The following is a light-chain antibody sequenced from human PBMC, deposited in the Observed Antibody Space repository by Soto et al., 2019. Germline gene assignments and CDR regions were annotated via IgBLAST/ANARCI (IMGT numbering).Light chain of an antibody. CDR3: QQYDTYTT. CDR1: QSISSW. V-gene: IGKV1-5*03. Sequence: DIQMTQSPSTLSASVGDRVTITCRASQSISSWLAWYQQKPGKAPNLLIYKASNLESGVPSRFSGSGSGTEFTLTISSLQPDYFAIDYCQQYDTYTTFGQGTKVEIK. J-gene: IGKJ1*01. CDR2: KAS.